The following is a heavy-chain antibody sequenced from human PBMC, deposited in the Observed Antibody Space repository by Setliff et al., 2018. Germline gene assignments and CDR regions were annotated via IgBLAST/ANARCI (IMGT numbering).Heavy chain of an antibody. Sequence: GGSLRLSCAASGFTFTNAWMSWVRQALGKGLEWVGRIKSETDGGTTDYAAPVKDRFIISRDDSKNTLYLQMNSLKTEDTAVYFCGTRDCRTTGCYNGYIESWGQGTLVTVSS. CDR3: GTRDCRTTGCYNGYIES. J-gene: IGHJ4*02. D-gene: IGHD2-2*02. CDR2: IKSETDGGTT. CDR1: GFTFTNAW. V-gene: IGHV3-15*01.